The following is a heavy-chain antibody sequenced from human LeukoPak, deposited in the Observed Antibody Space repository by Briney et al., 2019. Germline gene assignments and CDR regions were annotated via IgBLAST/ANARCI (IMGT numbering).Heavy chain of an antibody. CDR2: ISYDGSNK. V-gene: IGHV3-30*04. CDR3: AKSGGRYSSSWFVGLNWFDP. Sequence: GGSLRLSCAASGFTFSSYAMHWVRQAPGKGLEWVAVISYDGSNKYYADSVKGRFTISRDNSKNTLYLQMNSLRAEDTAVYYCAKSGGRYSSSWFVGLNWFDPWGQGTLVTVSS. J-gene: IGHJ5*02. CDR1: GFTFSSYA. D-gene: IGHD6-13*01.